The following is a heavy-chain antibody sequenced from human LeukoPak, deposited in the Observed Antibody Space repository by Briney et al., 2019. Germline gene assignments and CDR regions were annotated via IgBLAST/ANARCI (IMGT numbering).Heavy chain of an antibody. CDR2: VSANNGDT. CDR1: GYTFVSFG. V-gene: IGHV1-18*01. J-gene: IGHJ5*01. Sequence: ASVKVCCKASGYTFVSFGITWVGQAPGQGLEWMGWVSANNGDTIYTEKFQDRVTMTTDTSTNTAYLEVRSLRSDDTAVYYCARDRRDWFYSWGQGTLVTVSS. CDR3: ARDRRDWFYS.